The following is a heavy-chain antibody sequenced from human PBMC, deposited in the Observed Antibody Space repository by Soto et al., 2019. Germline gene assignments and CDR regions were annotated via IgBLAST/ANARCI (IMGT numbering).Heavy chain of an antibody. CDR2: MYHSGST. V-gene: IGHV4-30-2*01. Sequence: SETLSLTCTVSGGSISSGDYYWSWIRQPPGKGLEWIGYMYHSGSTYYNPSLKSRVTISIDRSKNQFSLKLTSVTAADTAVYYCARGGRIAVAGLYYYYGMDVWGQGTTVTVSS. CDR1: GGSISSGDYY. D-gene: IGHD6-19*01. J-gene: IGHJ6*02. CDR3: ARGGRIAVAGLYYYYGMDV.